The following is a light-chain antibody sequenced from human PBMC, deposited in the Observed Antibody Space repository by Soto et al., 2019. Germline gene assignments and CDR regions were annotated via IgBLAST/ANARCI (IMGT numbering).Light chain of an antibody. Sequence: QSELTQPPSVSGAPGQTVTISCTRNSSNIGAGYDVHWYQQLPGTAPKLLIYGNKNRPPGVPDRFSGSRSDTSASLAITGLQSDDDSDYYSETYDTGMRCPRVFGPGTEVTV. CDR1: SSNIGAGYD. V-gene: IGLV1-40*01. CDR2: GNK. CDR3: ETYDTGMRCPRV. J-gene: IGLJ1*01.